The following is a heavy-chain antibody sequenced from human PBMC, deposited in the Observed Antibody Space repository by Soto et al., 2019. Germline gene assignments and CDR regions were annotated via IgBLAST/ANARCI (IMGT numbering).Heavy chain of an antibody. Sequence: ASVKVSCKASGYSFTKYHMHWVRQAPGQGLEWMGWINPGSGVTNQAQKFRGRVTMTRDTSITTTYMELNSLTSDDTAVYYCARVAGHKNARFDTWGQGALVTVSS. J-gene: IGHJ4*02. CDR2: INPGSGVT. D-gene: IGHD1-1*01. CDR3: ARVAGHKNARFDT. CDR1: GYSFTKYH. V-gene: IGHV1-2*02.